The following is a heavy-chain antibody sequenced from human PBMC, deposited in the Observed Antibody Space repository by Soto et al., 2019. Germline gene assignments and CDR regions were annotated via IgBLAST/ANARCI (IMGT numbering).Heavy chain of an antibody. CDR3: ARGGLRAYWIDP. CDR1: GFTFSNYW. V-gene: IGHV3-74*01. CDR2: INGDGSGT. D-gene: IGHD4-17*01. J-gene: IGHJ5*02. Sequence: EVHLVESGGGLVQPGGSLRLSCAASGFTFSNYWIHWVRQVPGEGLVWLSRINGDGSGTNYADSVKGRFTISRDNAKNTVYVQINSLRAEDTAVYYCARGGLRAYWIDPWGQGTLVTVSS.